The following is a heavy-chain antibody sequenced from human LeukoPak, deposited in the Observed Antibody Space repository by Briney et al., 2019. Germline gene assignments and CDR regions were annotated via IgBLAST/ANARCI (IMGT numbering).Heavy chain of an antibody. D-gene: IGHD3-9*01. J-gene: IGHJ4*02. CDR3: ARYYDILTGPYYFDY. CDR1: GYTFTSHV. Sequence: GASVKVSCKASGYTFTSHVISWVRQAPGQGLEWMGWISAYNGNTNYAQKLQGRVTMTTHTSTSTAYVELRSLRSDDTAVYYCARYYDILTGPYYFDYWGKGTLVTVSS. V-gene: IGHV1-18*01. CDR2: ISAYNGNT.